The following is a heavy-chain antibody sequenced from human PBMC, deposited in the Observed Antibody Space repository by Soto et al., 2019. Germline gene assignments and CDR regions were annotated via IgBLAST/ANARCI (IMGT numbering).Heavy chain of an antibody. J-gene: IGHJ6*02. CDR3: ARTDNYYYYYGMDV. Sequence: PSETLSLTCTVSGGSISSSSYYWGWIRQPPGKGLEWIGSIYYSGSTNYNPSLKSRVTISVDTSKNQFSLKLSSVTAADTAVYYCARTDNYYYYYGMDVWGQGTTVT. CDR2: IYYSGST. V-gene: IGHV4-39*01. D-gene: IGHD2-15*01. CDR1: GGSISSSSYY.